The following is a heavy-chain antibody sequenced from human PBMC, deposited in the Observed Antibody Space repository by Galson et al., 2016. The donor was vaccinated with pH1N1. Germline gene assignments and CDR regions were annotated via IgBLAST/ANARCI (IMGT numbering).Heavy chain of an antibody. CDR1: GYRFPSSW. V-gene: IGHV5-51*01. J-gene: IGHJ3*02. Sequence: QSGAEVKKPGESLKISCKGSGYRFPSSWIGWVRQMPGKGLEWMGIIYLGGSLIRYRPSFQGQVTISADKSVNIVYLEWVSLKASDTAMYYCARQNDYGDYRGDAFDIWGQGTMVTVSS. CDR2: IYLGGSLI. D-gene: IGHD4-17*01. CDR3: ARQNDYGDYRGDAFDI.